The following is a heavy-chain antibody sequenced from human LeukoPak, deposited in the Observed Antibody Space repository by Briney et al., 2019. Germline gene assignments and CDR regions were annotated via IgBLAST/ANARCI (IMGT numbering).Heavy chain of an antibody. D-gene: IGHD6-6*01. CDR2: ISSNGGST. J-gene: IGHJ4*02. CDR3: ARDYGSSSSLGPFDY. CDR1: GFTFSSYA. V-gene: IGHV3-64*01. Sequence: GGSLRLSCAASGFTFSSYAMHWVRQAPGKGLEYVSAISSNGGSTYYANSVKGRFTISRDNSKNTLYLQMGSLRAEDMAVYYCARDYGSSSSLGPFDYWGQGTLVTVSS.